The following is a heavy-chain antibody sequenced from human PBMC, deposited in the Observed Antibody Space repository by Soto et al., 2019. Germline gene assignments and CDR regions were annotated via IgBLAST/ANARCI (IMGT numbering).Heavy chain of an antibody. Sequence: GGSLRLSCAASGFTFSSYGMHWVRQAPGKGLEWVTVIWFDGSNKYFADSVKGRFTVSRDNYKNTLYLQMNSLRDEDTAVYYCARDTRDGYLGYWGQGTLVTVSS. V-gene: IGHV3-33*01. J-gene: IGHJ4*02. CDR1: GFTFSSYG. D-gene: IGHD5-12*01. CDR2: IWFDGSNK. CDR3: ARDTRDGYLGY.